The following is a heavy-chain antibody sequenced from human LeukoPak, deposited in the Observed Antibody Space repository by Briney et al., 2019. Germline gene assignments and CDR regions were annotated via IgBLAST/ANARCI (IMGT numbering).Heavy chain of an antibody. Sequence: ASVTVSCTASGYTFSAYTIHWVCQAPGQRFEWMGWIDGDSGDTRYSQKFQGRVTFTRDTSASTVYLELSSLRSEDTAVYYCARGSTSDWPLDYWGQGTLVTISS. CDR1: GYTFSAYT. CDR2: IDGDSGDT. CDR3: ARGSTSDWPLDY. D-gene: IGHD6-19*01. V-gene: IGHV1-3*01. J-gene: IGHJ4*02.